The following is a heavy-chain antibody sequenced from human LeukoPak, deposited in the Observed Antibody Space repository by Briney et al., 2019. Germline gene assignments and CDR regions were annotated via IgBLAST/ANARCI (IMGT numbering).Heavy chain of an antibody. Sequence: SETLSLTCTVSGGSINSYYWSWIRQPPGKGLEWIGEINHSGSTNYNPSLKSRVTISVDTSKNQFSLKLSSVTAADTAVYYCARLRPRYYDFWSGYYPPDYWGQGTLVTVSS. V-gene: IGHV4-34*01. CDR2: INHSGST. CDR3: ARLRPRYYDFWSGYYPPDY. D-gene: IGHD3-3*01. J-gene: IGHJ4*02. CDR1: GGSINSYY.